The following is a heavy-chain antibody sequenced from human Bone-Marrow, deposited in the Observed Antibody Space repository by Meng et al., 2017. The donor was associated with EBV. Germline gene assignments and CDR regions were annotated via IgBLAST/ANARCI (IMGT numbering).Heavy chain of an antibody. J-gene: IGHJ4*02. Sequence: QGQVVQSGPEVKKPGSSVKVSCKTSGGAFSRSAISWVRQAPGQGLEWMGGLLPILGAPNYAETFQDRVTITADESTSTAYMELSSLTSEDTAVYYCARESGRGYTPDYWGQGTLVTVSS. CDR1: GGAFSRSA. V-gene: IGHV1-69*01. CDR3: ARESGRGYTPDY. CDR2: LLPILGAP. D-gene: IGHD3-10*01.